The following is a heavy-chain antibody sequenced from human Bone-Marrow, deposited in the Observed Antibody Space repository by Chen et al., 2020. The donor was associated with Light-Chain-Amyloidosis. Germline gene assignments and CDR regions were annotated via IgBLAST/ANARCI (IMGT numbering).Heavy chain of an antibody. CDR3: ARAYRFGVARYFYAMDV. Sequence: QVHLVQSGTEVKKPGSSVKVSCKASGDSFSNYAITWVRQAPGQGLEWMGGIIPIYRTPHYAQNFQGRVTITADESTTTSYLEVSSLRSDDTGIYFCARAYRFGVARYFYAMDVWGRGTTVTVSS. D-gene: IGHD3-3*01. J-gene: IGHJ6*02. CDR1: GDSFSNYA. V-gene: IGHV1-69*01. CDR2: IIPIYRTP.